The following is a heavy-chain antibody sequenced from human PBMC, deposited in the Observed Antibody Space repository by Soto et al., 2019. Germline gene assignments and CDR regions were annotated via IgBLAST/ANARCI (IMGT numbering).Heavy chain of an antibody. J-gene: IGHJ4*02. CDR3: VRDRRISGINRGLDY. CDR2: ISGSGGST. Sequence: PGGSLRLSCAASGFTFSSYAMSWVRQAPGKGLEWVSAISGSGGSTYYADSVRGRITISRDNDKDSLFLQMSSLRVEDTAVYYCVRDRRISGINRGLDYWGRGTLVTVSS. V-gene: IGHV3-23*01. CDR1: GFTFSSYA. D-gene: IGHD1-20*01.